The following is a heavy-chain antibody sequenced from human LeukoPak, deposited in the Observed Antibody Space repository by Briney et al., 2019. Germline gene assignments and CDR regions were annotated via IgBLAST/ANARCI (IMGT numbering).Heavy chain of an antibody. CDR1: GFTFSSYA. CDR3: ARGRYYYDSSGWWAYYYGMDV. Sequence: GRSLRLSCAASGFTFSSYAMHWVRQAPGKGLEWVAVISYDGSNKYYADSVKGRFTISRDNSENTLYLQMNSLRAEDTAVYYCARGRYYYDSSGWWAYYYGMDVWGQGTTVTVSS. J-gene: IGHJ6*02. CDR2: ISYDGSNK. V-gene: IGHV3-30*04. D-gene: IGHD3-22*01.